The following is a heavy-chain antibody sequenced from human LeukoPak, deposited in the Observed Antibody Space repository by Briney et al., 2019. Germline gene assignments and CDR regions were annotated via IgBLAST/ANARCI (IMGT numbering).Heavy chain of an antibody. CDR2: ISGSGGST. V-gene: IGHV3-23*01. J-gene: IGHJ4*02. Sequence: PGGSLRLSCAASGFTFSSYAMSWVRQAPGKGLEWVSAISGSGGSTYYADSVKGRFTISRDNSKNTLYLQMNSLRPEDTAVYYCAKSRLRELAVAGNWGQGTLVTVSS. CDR1: GFTFSSYA. CDR3: AKSRLRELAVAGN. D-gene: IGHD6-19*01.